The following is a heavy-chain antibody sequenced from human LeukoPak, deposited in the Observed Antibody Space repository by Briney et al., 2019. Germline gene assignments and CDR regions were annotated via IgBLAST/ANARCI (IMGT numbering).Heavy chain of an antibody. J-gene: IGHJ4*02. CDR1: GFTFSSFA. CDR3: AKGVRGQLGDY. V-gene: IGHV3-23*01. D-gene: IGHD6-13*01. CDR2: IFGSGSTI. Sequence: GGSLRLSCAASGFTFSSFAMYWVRRAPGKGLEWISGIFGSGSTIYYADSVKGRFTISRDNSKNTGFLQMNSLRAEDTAVYYCAKGVRGQLGDYWGQGTLVTVSS.